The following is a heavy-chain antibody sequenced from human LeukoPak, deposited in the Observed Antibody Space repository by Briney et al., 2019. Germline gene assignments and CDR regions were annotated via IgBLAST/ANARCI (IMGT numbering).Heavy chain of an antibody. CDR2: INHSGST. J-gene: IGHJ4*02. CDR3: ATVRGVPY. CDR1: GGSFSGYY. V-gene: IGHV4-34*01. Sequence: PSETLSLTCAVYGGSFSGYYWSWIRHPPGKGLEWIGEINHSGSTNYNPSLKSRVTISVDTSKNQFSLKLSSVTAADTAVYYCATVRGVPYWGQGTLVTVSS. D-gene: IGHD3-10*01.